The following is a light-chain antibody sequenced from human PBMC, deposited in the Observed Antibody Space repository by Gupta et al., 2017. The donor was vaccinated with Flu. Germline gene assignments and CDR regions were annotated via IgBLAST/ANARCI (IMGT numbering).Light chain of an antibody. V-gene: IGLV2-8*01. CDR3: CSYAASNNYV. Sequence: QSALTQPPSASASPGQSVTISCTGTSSDVGGYNYLSWYQQHPGKAPKLMIYEVSKRPSGVPDRFSGSKSGNTASLTGSGLQAEDEADYYCCSYAASNNYVFGTGTKVTVL. CDR2: EVS. J-gene: IGLJ1*01. CDR1: SSDVGGYNY.